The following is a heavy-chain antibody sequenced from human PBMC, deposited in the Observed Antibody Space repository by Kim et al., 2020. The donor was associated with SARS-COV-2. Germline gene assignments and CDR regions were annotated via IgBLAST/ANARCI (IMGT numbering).Heavy chain of an antibody. V-gene: IGHV3-23*01. D-gene: IGHD3-3*01. CDR1: GFTFSSYA. J-gene: IGHJ4*02. Sequence: GGSLRLSCAASGFTFSSYAMSWVRQAPGKGLEWVSSISSSGGSTFYADSVKGRFTISRDNSKNTLYLQMNSLRAEDTAVYYCAKVTGLKTIFGVVITDSYYCDYWGQGTLVTVFS. CDR3: AKVTGLKTIFGVVITDSYYCDY. CDR2: ISSSGGST.